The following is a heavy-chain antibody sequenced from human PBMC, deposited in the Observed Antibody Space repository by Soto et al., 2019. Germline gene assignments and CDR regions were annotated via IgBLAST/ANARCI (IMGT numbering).Heavy chain of an antibody. CDR1: GYSFTSYW. Sequence: LGESLKISCKGSGYSFTSYWISWVRQMPGKGLEWMGRIDPSDSYTNYSPSFQGHVTISADKSIGTAYLQWSSLKASDTAMYYCASAHLITMIVGVGAFDIWGQGTMVTVSS. CDR3: ASAHLITMIVGVGAFDI. D-gene: IGHD3-22*01. J-gene: IGHJ3*02. CDR2: IDPSDSYT. V-gene: IGHV5-10-1*01.